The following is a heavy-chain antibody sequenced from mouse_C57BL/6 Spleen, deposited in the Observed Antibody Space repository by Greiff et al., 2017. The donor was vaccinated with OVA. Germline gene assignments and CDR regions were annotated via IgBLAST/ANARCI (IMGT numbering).Heavy chain of an antibody. D-gene: IGHD1-1*01. CDR1: GYTFTDYE. CDR2: IDPETGGT. V-gene: IGHV1-15*01. CDR3: TRRGDYCGSSDYAMDY. J-gene: IGHJ4*01. Sequence: VQLQQSGAELVRPGASVTLSCKASGYTFTDYEMHWVKQTPGHGLEWIGAIDPETGGTAYNQKFKGKAILTADKSSSTAYMELRSLTSEDSAVYYCTRRGDYCGSSDYAMDYWGQGTSVTVSS.